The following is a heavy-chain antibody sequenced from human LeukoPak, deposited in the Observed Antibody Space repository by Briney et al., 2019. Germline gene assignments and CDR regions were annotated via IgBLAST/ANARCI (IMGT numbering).Heavy chain of an antibody. V-gene: IGHV3-30*04. D-gene: IGHD6-13*01. CDR2: ISYDGSNK. J-gene: IGHJ4*02. CDR3: ARGIAAAGIKFVADY. Sequence: GGSLRLSCAASGFTFSSYAMHWVRQAPGKGLERVAVISYDGSNKYYADSVKGRFTISRDNSKNTLYLQMNSLRAEDTAVYYCARGIAAAGIKFVADYWGQGTLVTVSS. CDR1: GFTFSSYA.